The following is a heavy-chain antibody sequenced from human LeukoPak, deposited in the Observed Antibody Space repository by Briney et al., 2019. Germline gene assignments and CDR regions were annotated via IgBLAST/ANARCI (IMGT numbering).Heavy chain of an antibody. CDR1: GGSISSGAYY. V-gene: IGHV4-30-2*01. D-gene: IGHD5-18*01. J-gene: IGHJ4*02. CDR3: ARRGAHIQLWLNGIIDY. CDR2: IYHSGST. Sequence: PSLTLSLTCTVSGGSISSGAYYWSWIRQPPGKGLEWIGYIYHSGSTYFNPSLKSRVTISIEWSKNQFSLNLSSVTAVDTAVYYCARRGAHIQLWLNGIIDYWGQGTLVTVSS.